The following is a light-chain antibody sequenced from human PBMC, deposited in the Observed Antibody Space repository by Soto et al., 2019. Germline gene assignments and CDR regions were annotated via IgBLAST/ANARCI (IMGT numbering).Light chain of an antibody. CDR1: QSVSSY. CDR2: DAS. CDR3: QQRSNWPPFT. J-gene: IGKJ3*01. V-gene: IGKV3-11*01. Sequence: TPSFSPGGRATLSCRASQSVSSYLAWYQQKPGQAPRLLIYDASNRATGIPARFSGGGSGTDFTLTISSLEPEDFAVYYCQQRSNWPPFTFGPGTKVDI.